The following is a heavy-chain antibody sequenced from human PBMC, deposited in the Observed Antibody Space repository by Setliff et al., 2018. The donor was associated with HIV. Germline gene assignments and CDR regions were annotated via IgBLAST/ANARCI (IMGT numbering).Heavy chain of an antibody. CDR3: ARAGVYYDSSGYCIDY. CDR1: GFTFSSYS. D-gene: IGHD3-22*01. J-gene: IGHJ4*02. CDR2: ISSGSSYI. Sequence: PGWSLRLSCAASGFTFSSYSMNWVRQAPGKGLEWVSSISSGSSYIYYAESVKGRFTISRDNAKNSLYLQMNSLRAEDTAVYYCARAGVYYDSSGYCIDYWGQGTLVTVSS. V-gene: IGHV3-21*01.